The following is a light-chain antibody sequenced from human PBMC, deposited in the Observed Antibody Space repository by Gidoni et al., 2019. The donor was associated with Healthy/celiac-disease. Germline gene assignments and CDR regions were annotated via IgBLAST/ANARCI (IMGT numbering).Light chain of an antibody. J-gene: IGLJ1*01. CDR2: IVN. CDR3: CSYAGSNTYL. V-gene: IGLV2-11*01. CDR1: SSDVGGYNY. Sequence: QSALTQPRSVSGSPGQSVTIPCTGTSSDVGGYNYVSWYQQHPGNAPELMIYIVNKRPPGVPDRFSGSKSGNTASLTISGLQTEDEADYYCCSYAGSNTYLFGTGTKVTVL.